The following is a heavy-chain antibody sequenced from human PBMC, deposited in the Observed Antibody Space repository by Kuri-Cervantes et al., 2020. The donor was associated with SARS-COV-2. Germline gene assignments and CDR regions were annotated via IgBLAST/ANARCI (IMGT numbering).Heavy chain of an antibody. CDR2: ISGSGGST. D-gene: IGHD2-2*01. V-gene: IGHV3-23*01. J-gene: IGHJ4*02. CDR3: AKAGDIVVVPAAYFDY. CDR1: GFTFSSYA. Sequence: GESLKISCAASGFTFSSYAMSWVRQALGKGLEWVSAISGSGGSTYYADSVKGRFTISRDNSKNTLYLQMNSLRAEDTAVYYCAKAGDIVVVPAAYFDYWGQGTLVTVSS.